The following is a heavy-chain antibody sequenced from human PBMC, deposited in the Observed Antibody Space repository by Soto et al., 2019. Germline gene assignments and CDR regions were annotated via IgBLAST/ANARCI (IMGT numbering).Heavy chain of an antibody. CDR1: GGSFTGYY. J-gene: IGHJ4*02. Sequence: SETLSRTCAVSGGSFTGYYWAWIRQPPGGGLEWIGEINNLGSTHRNPSLVSRVPLRGATSRSQFSLEIKSWTAVDPAVYSCARPGVAAGDILTPGGRGTLAPFSS. V-gene: IGHV4-34*01. CDR3: ARPGVAAGDILTP. CDR2: INNLGST. D-gene: IGHD6-25*01.